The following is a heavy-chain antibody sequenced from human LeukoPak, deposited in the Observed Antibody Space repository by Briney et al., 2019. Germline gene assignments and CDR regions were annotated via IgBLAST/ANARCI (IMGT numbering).Heavy chain of an antibody. CDR3: AREGYGDPLDY. J-gene: IGHJ4*02. V-gene: IGHV4-61*09. Sequence: PSETLSLTCTVSGGSISSIGYFWSWMRQPAGKGLEWIGHIYSSGNTNYNPSLKSRVTISVDTSKDQFSLKLSSVTAADTAVYYCAREGYGDPLDYWGQGTLVTVSS. CDR2: IYSSGNT. D-gene: IGHD4-17*01. CDR1: GGSISSIGYF.